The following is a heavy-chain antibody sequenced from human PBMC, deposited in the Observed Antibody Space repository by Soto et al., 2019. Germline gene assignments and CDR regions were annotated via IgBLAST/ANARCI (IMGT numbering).Heavy chain of an antibody. V-gene: IGHV1-2*04. CDR1: GYVFTGYY. CDR2: INPISGDT. CDR3: ARDYGAAAGTSLNWFDP. J-gene: IGHJ5*02. D-gene: IGHD6-13*01. Sequence: QVQLVQSGAEVKKPGASVKVSCKSSGYVFTGYYMHRVRQAPGQGLEWLGWINPISGDTKYAQKFQGWVTMTRDTSSNAVYMELTRLRSDDTAVYYCARDYGAAAGTSLNWFDPWGQGTLVTVSS.